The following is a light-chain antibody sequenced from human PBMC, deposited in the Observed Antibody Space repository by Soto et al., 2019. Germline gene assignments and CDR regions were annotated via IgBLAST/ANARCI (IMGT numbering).Light chain of an antibody. CDR2: DAS. V-gene: IGKV3-11*01. CDR1: QSVSSY. Sequence: IVWSLSPATLTLSTGERATLSCRASQSVSSYLAWYQQKPGQAPRPLIYDASNRATGIPARLSGSGSGIDFTLTISSLEPEDFAVYYCQQRSNLPWTFGQGTKVDIK. J-gene: IGKJ1*01. CDR3: QQRSNLPWT.